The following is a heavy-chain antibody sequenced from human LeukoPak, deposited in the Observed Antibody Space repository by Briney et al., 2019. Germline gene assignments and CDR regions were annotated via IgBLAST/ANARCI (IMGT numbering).Heavy chain of an antibody. CDR1: GYSFTSYW. V-gene: IGHV5-51*01. CDR3: ARQWDYYGSGSYYNFFDY. Sequence: GESLKIFCKGSGYSFTSYWIGWVRQMPGKGLEWMGIIYPGDSDTRYSPSFQGQVTISADKSISTAYLQWSSLKASDTAMYYCARQWDYYGSGSYYNFFDYWGQGTLVTVSS. CDR2: IYPGDSDT. J-gene: IGHJ4*02. D-gene: IGHD3-10*01.